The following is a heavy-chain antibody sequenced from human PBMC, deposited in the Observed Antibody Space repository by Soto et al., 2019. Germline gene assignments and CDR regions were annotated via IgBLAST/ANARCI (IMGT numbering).Heavy chain of an antibody. CDR3: AKYYYYDSSGYYAPDDY. Sequence: EVQLLESGGGLVQPGGSLRLSCAASGFTFSSYAMSWVRQAPGKGLAWVSAISGSGGSTYYADSVKGRFTISRDNSKNTLYLQMNSLRAEDTAVYYCAKYYYYDSSGYYAPDDYWGQGTLVTVSS. V-gene: IGHV3-23*01. D-gene: IGHD3-22*01. CDR1: GFTFSSYA. J-gene: IGHJ4*02. CDR2: ISGSGGST.